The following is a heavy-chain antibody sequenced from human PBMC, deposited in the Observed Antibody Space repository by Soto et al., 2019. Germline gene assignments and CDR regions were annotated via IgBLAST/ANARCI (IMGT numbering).Heavy chain of an antibody. Sequence: ASVKVSCKASGYTFTSYAMHWVRQAPGQRLEWMGWINAGNGNTKYSQKFQGRVTITRDTSASTAYMELSSLRSEDTAVYYCARVSSNLSLNYYYYYMDFWGKGTTVTVSS. J-gene: IGHJ6*03. CDR3: ARVSSNLSLNYYYYYMDF. D-gene: IGHD4-4*01. V-gene: IGHV1-3*01. CDR1: GYTFTSYA. CDR2: INAGNGNT.